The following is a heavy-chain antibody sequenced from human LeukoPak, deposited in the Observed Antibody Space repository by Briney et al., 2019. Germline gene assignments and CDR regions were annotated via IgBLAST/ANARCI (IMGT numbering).Heavy chain of an antibody. J-gene: IGHJ3*02. CDR3: ATAVGATPGAFDI. CDR1: GFIFSNYA. Sequence: PGGSLRLSCAASGFIFSNYAMNWVRQAPGKGLECVSAISDSGAGTYYADSVKGRFTISRDNSKNTLYLQMNSLTAEGTAVYYCATAVGATPGAFDIWGQGTMVSVPT. CDR2: ISDSGAGT. D-gene: IGHD1-26*01. V-gene: IGHV3-23*01.